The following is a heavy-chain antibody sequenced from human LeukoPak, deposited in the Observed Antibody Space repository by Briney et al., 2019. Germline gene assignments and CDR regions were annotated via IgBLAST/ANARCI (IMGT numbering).Heavy chain of an antibody. CDR3: VREARGYHYTYFDY. CDR1: GFTLGSHD. CDR2: VSSGFHA. J-gene: IGHJ4*02. V-gene: IGHV3-13*01. Sequence: GGSLRLSCTASGFTLGSHDMHWVRQIPGQGLEWVTAVSSGFHAFFADSVQGRFTVSREDARNSLYLQMNSLRAGDTAVYYCVREARGYHYTYFDYWGQGTLVTVSS. D-gene: IGHD5-18*01.